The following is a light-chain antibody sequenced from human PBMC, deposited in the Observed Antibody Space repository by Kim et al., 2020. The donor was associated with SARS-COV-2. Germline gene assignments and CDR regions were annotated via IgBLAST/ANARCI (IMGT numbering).Light chain of an antibody. CDR1: SLRSYY. CDR2: GKN. J-gene: IGLJ2*01. V-gene: IGLV3-19*01. Sequence: SSELTQDPAVSVALGQTVRITCQGDSLRSYYATWYRQSSGQAPVLVLYGKNNRPSGIPDRFSGSSSGNTASLTITGAQASDEADYYCKSRDSRGKVVFGGGTQLTVL. CDR3: KSRDSRGKVV.